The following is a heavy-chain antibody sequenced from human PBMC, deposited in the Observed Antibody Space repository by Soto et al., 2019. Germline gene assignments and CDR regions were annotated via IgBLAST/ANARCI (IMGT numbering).Heavy chain of an antibody. CDR3: ARLGGGWYYYYYMDV. J-gene: IGHJ6*03. Sequence: PSETLSLTCTVSGGSSSSSSYYWGWIRQPPGKGLEWIGSIYYSGSTYYNPSLKSRVTISVDTSKNQFSLKLSSVTAADTAVYYCARLGGGWYYYYYMDVWGEGTTVTVSS. D-gene: IGHD6-19*01. V-gene: IGHV4-39*01. CDR1: GGSSSSSSYY. CDR2: IYYSGST.